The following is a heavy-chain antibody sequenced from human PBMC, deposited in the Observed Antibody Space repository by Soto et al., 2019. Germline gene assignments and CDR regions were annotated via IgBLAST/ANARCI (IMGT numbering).Heavy chain of an antibody. V-gene: IGHV3-30-3*01. CDR2: ISYYGSNK. CDR1: QFTFSSYS. J-gene: IGHJ6*02. Sequence: RLSCAGSQFTFSSYSMHLFRRAPGKELEWVAVISYYGSNKYYADSLKGRFTISRDNSKNTLYLQMNSLRAEDTAVYYCARDLQTAYGFWRCYFGPYYYYGMDVRGQGNTVPVS. CDR3: ARDLQTAYGFWRCYFGPYYYYGMDV. D-gene: IGHD3-3*01.